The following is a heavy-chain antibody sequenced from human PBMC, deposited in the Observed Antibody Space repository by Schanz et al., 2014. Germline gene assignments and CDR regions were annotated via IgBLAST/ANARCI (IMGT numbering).Heavy chain of an antibody. CDR3: ARDRRNADLDY. CDR2: VSRSTPDI. V-gene: IGHV3-21*01. Sequence: VQLVDSGGGLVKPGGSLRLSCTASGFTFSSYSMNWVRQAPGKGLEWVSYVSRSTPDIYYADSVKGRFTMSRDNAKNSLYLEMNSLRAEDTALYYCARDRRNADLDYWGQGTLVTVSS. CDR1: GFTFSSYS. D-gene: IGHD1-1*01. J-gene: IGHJ4*02.